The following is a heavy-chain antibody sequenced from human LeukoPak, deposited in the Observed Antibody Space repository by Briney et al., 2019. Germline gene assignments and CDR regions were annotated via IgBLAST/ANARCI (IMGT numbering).Heavy chain of an antibody. Sequence: GGSLRLSCEASGFTFNKFAMSWVRQAPGKGPEWVSAIYADSVKGRCTISRDNSKNTLYLQMNSLRAEDTAVYYCAKDQLWFGELLYLFDYWGQGTLVTVSS. J-gene: IGHJ4*02. V-gene: IGHV3-23*01. D-gene: IGHD3-10*01. CDR3: AKDQLWFGELLYLFDY. CDR1: GFTFNKFA. CDR2: I.